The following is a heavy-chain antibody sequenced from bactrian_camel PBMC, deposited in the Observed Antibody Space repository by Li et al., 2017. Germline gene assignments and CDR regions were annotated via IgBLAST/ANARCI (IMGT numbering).Heavy chain of an antibody. CDR3: AADRALDDDCYVGSLYTDFAY. Sequence: VQLVESGGGLVQPGESLRLSCVASGITFSRHDMSWVRQAPGKEREAVAFVYFGGGRTYYADSVKDRFTISRDNSKNTLYLQMNNLKPEDTAMYYCAADRALDDDCYVGSLYTDFAYWGQGTQVTVSS. CDR2: VYFGGGRT. D-gene: IGHD3*01. CDR1: GITFSRHD. V-gene: IGHV3S31*01. J-gene: IGHJ6*01.